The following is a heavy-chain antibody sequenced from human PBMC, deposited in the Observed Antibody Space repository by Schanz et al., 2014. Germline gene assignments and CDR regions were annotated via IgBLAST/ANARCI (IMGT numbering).Heavy chain of an antibody. D-gene: IGHD3-10*01. V-gene: IGHV1-2*06. Sequence: QVQLVQSGAEVRKPGASVKVSCKASGYTFSDFFIHWVRQAPGQGFEWVGRINPSSGGTNYAQKFQGRVTMTRDTSSNSAYMELTRLRSDDTAVYYCVREGLIIRGLTGWFDPWGQGTLLIVSS. CDR3: VREGLIIRGLTGWFDP. CDR2: INPSSGGT. J-gene: IGHJ5*02. CDR1: GYTFSDFF.